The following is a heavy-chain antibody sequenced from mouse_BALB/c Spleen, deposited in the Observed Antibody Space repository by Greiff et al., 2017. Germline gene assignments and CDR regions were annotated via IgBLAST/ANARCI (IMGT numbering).Heavy chain of an antibody. D-gene: IGHD1-1*01. CDR1: GYTFTSYW. J-gene: IGHJ1*01. Sequence: QVQLQQPGAELVKPGASVKLSCKASGYTFTSYWMHWVKQMPGQGLEWIGEIDPSDSYTNYNQKFKGKATLTVDKSSSTAYMQLSSLTSEDSAVYYCARSVVGYFDVWGAGTTVTVSA. CDR2: IDPSDSYT. V-gene: IGHV1-69*02. CDR3: ARSVVGYFDV.